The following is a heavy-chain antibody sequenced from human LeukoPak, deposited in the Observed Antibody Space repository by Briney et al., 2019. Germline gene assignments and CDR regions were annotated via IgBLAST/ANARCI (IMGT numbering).Heavy chain of an antibody. J-gene: IGHJ4*02. CDR1: GFTFSDYY. D-gene: IGHD6-19*01. Sequence: GGSLRLSCAASGFTFSDYYMNWIRQAPGKGLEWISTISRSSSYTNDADSVKGRFSISRDNAKNSLYLQMNSLGDEDTAVYYCAGGISVAGTGFFDYWGQGTLVTVSS. V-gene: IGHV3-11*03. CDR2: ISRSSSYT. CDR3: AGGISVAGTGFFDY.